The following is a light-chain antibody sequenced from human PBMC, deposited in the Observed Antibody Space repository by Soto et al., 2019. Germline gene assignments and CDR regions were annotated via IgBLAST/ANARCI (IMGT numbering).Light chain of an antibody. CDR3: QQYADLPYT. CDR1: QTLTTRF. V-gene: IGKV3-20*01. J-gene: IGKJ2*01. Sequence: EIVLTQSPGTLSLSPGERATLSCMASQTLTTRFLAWYQQKPGQAPRLLIYGASSRATGIPDRFSGSGSGTEYTLTISRLEREDFAVYSCQQYADLPYTFGQGTTLEIK. CDR2: GAS.